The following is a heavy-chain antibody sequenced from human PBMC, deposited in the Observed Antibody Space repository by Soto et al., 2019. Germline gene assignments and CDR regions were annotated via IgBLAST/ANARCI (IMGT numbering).Heavy chain of an antibody. D-gene: IGHD4-4*01. Sequence: GEPLKNSCKTSGYSFTSHWIGWVRQTPGNGLELMGIIYPGDSDTRYSPSFQGQVTISADKSINTAYLQWTCLKASDTAMYYCARNDYNGNSVDYWGQGTLVTVSS. CDR2: IYPGDSDT. J-gene: IGHJ4*02. CDR1: GYSFTSHW. CDR3: ARNDYNGNSVDY. V-gene: IGHV5-51*01.